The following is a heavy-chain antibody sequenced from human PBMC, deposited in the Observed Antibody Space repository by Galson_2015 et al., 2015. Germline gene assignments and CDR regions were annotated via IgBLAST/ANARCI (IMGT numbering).Heavy chain of an antibody. CDR2: ISYNVGST. V-gene: IGHV3-23*01. D-gene: IGHD2-15*01. CDR1: GFPFSNDA. CDR3: AKNSVGYYFDF. Sequence: SLRLSCAASGFPFSNDAMSWVRQAPGKGLEWVSAISYNVGSTYYADSVKGRFTISRGNSKNTLYLQMNSLRAEDTAVYYCAKNSVGYYFDFGGQGTLVTVSS. J-gene: IGHJ4*02.